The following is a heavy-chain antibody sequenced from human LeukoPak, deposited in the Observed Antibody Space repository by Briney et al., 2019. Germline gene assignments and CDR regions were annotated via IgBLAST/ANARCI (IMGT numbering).Heavy chain of an antibody. J-gene: IGHJ4*02. V-gene: IGHV3-30*02. CDR3: AKGPGN. CDR1: GFTFTRYG. CDR2: IRHDGSNK. Sequence: PGGSLRLSCAASGFTFTRYGMHWVRQAPGKGLEWVAFIRHDGSNKYYVDSVKGRFTISRDNSKNTLYLQMNSLGVEDTAVYYCAKGPGNWGQGTLVTVSS.